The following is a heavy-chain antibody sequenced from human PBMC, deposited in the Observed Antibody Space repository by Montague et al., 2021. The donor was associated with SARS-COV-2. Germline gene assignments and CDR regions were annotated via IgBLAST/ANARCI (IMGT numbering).Heavy chain of an antibody. V-gene: IGHV4-59*01. CDR1: GGSISRYS. CDR2: IYNSGST. Sequence: SETLSLTCTVSGGSISRYSWTWIRQPPGKGLEWIGYIYNSGSTKXNPSLTSRVTISVDTSKNQFSLKLSSVAAADTAVYYCARVGRGSSWYEVAFDIWGQGTMVTVSS. J-gene: IGHJ3*02. CDR3: ARVGRGSSWYEVAFDI. D-gene: IGHD6-13*01.